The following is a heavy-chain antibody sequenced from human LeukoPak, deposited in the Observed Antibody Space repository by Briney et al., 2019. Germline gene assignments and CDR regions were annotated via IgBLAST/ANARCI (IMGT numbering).Heavy chain of an antibody. Sequence: GGSLRLSCAAAGFAFSSYGMHWVRQAPGKGLEWVAVIWYDGSNKYYADSVKGRFTISRDNSKNTLYLQMNSLRAEDTAVYYCARDLKYCTNGVCYRRLDYWGQGTLVTVSS. CDR1: GFAFSSYG. CDR3: ARDLKYCTNGVCYRRLDY. J-gene: IGHJ4*02. D-gene: IGHD2-8*01. CDR2: IWYDGSNK. V-gene: IGHV3-33*01.